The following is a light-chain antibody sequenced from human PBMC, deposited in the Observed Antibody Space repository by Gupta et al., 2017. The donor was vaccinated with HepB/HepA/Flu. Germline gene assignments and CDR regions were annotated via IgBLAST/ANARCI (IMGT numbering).Light chain of an antibody. Sequence: IQMTQSPFSLSPFVGDRVTITCRASQSISTCLNWYQQKAGRAPKLLIYTASRLESGVPSRFSGSGSGTDFTLTISRLQPEDFATYYCQQRDITPFTFGRGTKVEIK. CDR1: QSISTC. V-gene: IGKV1-39*01. J-gene: IGKJ4*01. CDR2: TAS. CDR3: QQRDITPFT.